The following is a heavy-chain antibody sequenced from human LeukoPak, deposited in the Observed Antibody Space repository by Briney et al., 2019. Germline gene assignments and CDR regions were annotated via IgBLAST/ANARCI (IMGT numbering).Heavy chain of an antibody. D-gene: IGHD2-21*02. J-gene: IGHJ1*01. CDR1: GGTLSSYA. CDR2: IIPIFGTA. CDR3: ARHVVVTAIRSHEGYFQH. Sequence: ASVKVSCKASGGTLSSYAISWVRQAPGQGLEWMGGIIPIFGTANYAQKFQGRVTITTDESTSTAYMELSSLRSEDTAVYYCARHVVVTAIRSHEGYFQHWGQGTLVTVSS. V-gene: IGHV1-69*05.